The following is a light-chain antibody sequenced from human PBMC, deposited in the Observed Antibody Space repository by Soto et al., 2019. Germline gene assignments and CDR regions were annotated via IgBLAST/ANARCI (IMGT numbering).Light chain of an antibody. CDR1: QSVSTN. CDR3: PQYNNWPLT. CDR2: GAS. J-gene: IGKJ4*01. V-gene: IGKV3-15*01. Sequence: EIVMTQSPATLSVSPGERATLACRASQSVSTNLAWYQQKPGQAPRLLIYGASTRATDIPARFSGSGSGTEFTLTISSLQSEDFAVYYCPQYNNWPLTFGGGTKVEIK.